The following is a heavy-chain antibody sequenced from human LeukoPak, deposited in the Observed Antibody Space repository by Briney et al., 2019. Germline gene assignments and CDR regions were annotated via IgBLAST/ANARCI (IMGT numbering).Heavy chain of an antibody. CDR3: ARSPDILTGENFDY. D-gene: IGHD3-9*01. CDR1: GYTFSGYY. J-gene: IGHJ4*02. V-gene: IGHV1-2*02. CDR2: INPKSGGT. Sequence: GASVKVSCKASGYTFSGYYMHWVRQAPGQGLEWMGWINPKSGGTNEAQKFHDRVTMTRDTSIRTAYMEVSRLRSDDTAVYYCARSPDILTGENFDYWGQGTLVTVFS.